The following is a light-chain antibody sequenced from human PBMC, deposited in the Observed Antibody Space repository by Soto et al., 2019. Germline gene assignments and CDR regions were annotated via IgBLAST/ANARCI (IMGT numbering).Light chain of an antibody. Sequence: EMVLTQSPATLSLSPGERATLSCRASQSVSSYLAWYQQKPGQAPRLLIYDASNRATGIPARFSGSGSGTDFTLTISSLEPEDFAVYYCQQRSNWPPRGTFGPGTKVDIK. CDR1: QSVSSY. J-gene: IGKJ3*01. V-gene: IGKV3-11*01. CDR3: QQRSNWPPRGT. CDR2: DAS.